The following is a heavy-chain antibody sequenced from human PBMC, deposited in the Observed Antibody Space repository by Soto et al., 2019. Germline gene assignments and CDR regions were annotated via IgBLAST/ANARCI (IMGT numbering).Heavy chain of an antibody. Sequence: QVPLQESGPGLVKPSETLSLTCTVSGGSVSSGNYYWSWIRQPPGKGLEWIGYFYYTGSTNYNPSLKSRVTISIDASKNQFSLRLSSVTAADTAVYYCARSMHYSDGSNYSPFDYWGQGTLVTVSS. CDR1: GGSVSSGNYY. D-gene: IGHD3-22*01. J-gene: IGHJ4*02. V-gene: IGHV4-61*01. CDR2: FYYTGST. CDR3: ARSMHYSDGSNYSPFDY.